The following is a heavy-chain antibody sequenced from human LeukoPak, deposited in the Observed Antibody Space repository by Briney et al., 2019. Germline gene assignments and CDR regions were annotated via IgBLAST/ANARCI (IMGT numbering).Heavy chain of an antibody. J-gene: IGHJ4*02. CDR2: INHSGST. CDR1: GFTFSSYA. Sequence: GSLRLSCAASGFTFSSYAMSWVRQPPGKGLEWIGEINHSGSTNYNPSLKSRVTISVDTSKNQFSLKLSSVTAADTAVYYCASFPSIAAPPWGQGTLVTVSS. D-gene: IGHD6-6*01. V-gene: IGHV4-34*01. CDR3: ASFPSIAAPP.